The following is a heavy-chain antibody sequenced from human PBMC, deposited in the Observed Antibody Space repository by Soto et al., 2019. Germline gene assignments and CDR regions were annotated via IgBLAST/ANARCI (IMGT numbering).Heavy chain of an antibody. CDR3: ARRRDGYNYLDY. V-gene: IGHV4-39*01. CDR1: GGSISSSSYY. Sequence: SETLSLTCTVSGGSISSSSYYWGWIRQPPGKGLEWIGSIYYSGSTYYNPSPKSRVTISVDTSKNQFSLKLSSVTAADTAVYYCARRRDGYNYLDYWGQGTLVTVSS. CDR2: IYYSGST. J-gene: IGHJ4*02. D-gene: IGHD5-12*01.